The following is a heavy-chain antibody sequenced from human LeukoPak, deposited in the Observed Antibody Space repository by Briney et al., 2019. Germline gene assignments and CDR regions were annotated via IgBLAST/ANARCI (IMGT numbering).Heavy chain of an antibody. CDR3: ARGIAVASIPAFDI. J-gene: IGHJ3*02. D-gene: IGHD6-13*01. Sequence: GASVKVSCKASGYTFTSYDINWVRQATGQGLEWMGWMIPNSGNTSYAQKFQGRVTITRNTSISTAYMELSSLRSEDTAVYYCARGIAVASIPAFDIWGQGTMVTVSS. V-gene: IGHV1-8*01. CDR2: MIPNSGNT. CDR1: GYTFTSYD.